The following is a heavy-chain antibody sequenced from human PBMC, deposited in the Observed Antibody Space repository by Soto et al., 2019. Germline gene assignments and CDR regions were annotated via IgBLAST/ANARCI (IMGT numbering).Heavy chain of an antibody. CDR2: ISGIGGST. V-gene: IGHV3-23*01. J-gene: IGHJ4*02. CDR3: AKGCSGGSCTDY. CDR1: GFTFSSYA. Sequence: GGSLRLSCAASGFTFSSYAMSWVRQAPGKGLEWVSAISGIGGSTYYADSVKGRFTISRDNSKNTLYLQMNSLRAEDTAVYYCAKGCSGGSCTDYWGQGTLVTVSS. D-gene: IGHD2-15*01.